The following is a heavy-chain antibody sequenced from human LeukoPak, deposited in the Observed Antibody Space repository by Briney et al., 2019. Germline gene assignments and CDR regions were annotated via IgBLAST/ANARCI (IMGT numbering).Heavy chain of an antibody. D-gene: IGHD6-13*01. CDR2: ISAYNGNT. J-gene: IGHJ6*03. CDR1: GYTFPSYV. CDR3: ARDEQHYYYYMDV. V-gene: IGHV1-18*01. Sequence: ASVKVSCKSSGYTFPSYVISWVRQAPGQGREWMGWISAYNGNTNYAQKFQGRVTMTRDTTIGTAYMELSRLRSDDTAVYYCARDEQHYYYYMDVWGKGTTVTVSS.